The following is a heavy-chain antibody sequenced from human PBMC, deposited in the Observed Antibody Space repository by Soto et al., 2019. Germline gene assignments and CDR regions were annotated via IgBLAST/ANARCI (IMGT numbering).Heavy chain of an antibody. CDR3: AKVYEKGYCSGGSCHSRADRVVFDY. CDR1: GFTFSSYG. J-gene: IGHJ4*02. D-gene: IGHD2-15*01. CDR2: ISYDGSNK. Sequence: GGSLRLSCAASGFTFSSYGMHWVRQAPGKGLEWVAVISYDGSNKYYADSVKGRFTISRDNSKNTLYLQMNSLRAEDTAVYYCAKVYEKGYCSGGSCHSRADRVVFDYWGQGTLVTVSS. V-gene: IGHV3-30*18.